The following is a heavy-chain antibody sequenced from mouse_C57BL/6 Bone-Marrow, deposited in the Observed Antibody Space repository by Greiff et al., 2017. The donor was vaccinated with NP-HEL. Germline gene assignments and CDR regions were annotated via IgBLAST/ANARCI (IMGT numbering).Heavy chain of an antibody. CDR2: IYPGDGDT. CDR3: SYYYGSSYFYWYFDV. CDR1: GYAFSSYW. D-gene: IGHD1-1*01. J-gene: IGHJ1*03. V-gene: IGHV1-80*01. Sequence: QVQLQQSGAELVKPGASVKISCKASGYAFSSYWMNWVKQRPGKGLEWIGQIYPGDGDTNYNGKFKGKATLTADKSSSTAYMQLSSLTSEDSAVYFCSYYYGSSYFYWYFDVWGTGTTVTVSS.